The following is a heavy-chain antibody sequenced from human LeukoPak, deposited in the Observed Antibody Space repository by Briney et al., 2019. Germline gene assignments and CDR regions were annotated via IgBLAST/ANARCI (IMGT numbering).Heavy chain of an antibody. D-gene: IGHD6-19*01. CDR1: GYSFTNYW. V-gene: IGHV5-51*01. J-gene: IGHJ4*02. Sequence: GESLKISRQGSGYSFTNYWHARVRQMPGKGLGLIGIIYPGDSDTKYSPSFQGQVTISADKSISTAYLQWSSLKASDTAMFYCARSGSGTRFDYWGQGTQVTVSS. CDR3: ARSGSGTRFDY. CDR2: IYPGDSDT.